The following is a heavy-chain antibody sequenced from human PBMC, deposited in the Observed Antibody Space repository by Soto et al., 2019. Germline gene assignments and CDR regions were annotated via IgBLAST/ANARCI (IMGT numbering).Heavy chain of an antibody. CDR3: ARVWMITFGGVIVNDAFDI. Sequence: GASVKVSCQASGYTFTSYGISWVRQAPGQGLEWMGWISAYNGNTNYAQKLQGRVTMTTDTSTSTAYMELRSLRSDDTAVYYCARVWMITFGGVIVNDAFDIWGQGTMVTVSS. J-gene: IGHJ3*02. V-gene: IGHV1-18*01. CDR1: GYTFTSYG. CDR2: ISAYNGNT. D-gene: IGHD3-16*02.